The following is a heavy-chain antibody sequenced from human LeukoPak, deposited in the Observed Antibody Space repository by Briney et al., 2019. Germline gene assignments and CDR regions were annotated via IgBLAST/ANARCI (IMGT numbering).Heavy chain of an antibody. D-gene: IGHD2-2*01. J-gene: IGHJ4*02. CDR3: ASAPDYCSSTSCYRDYFDY. V-gene: IGHV4-59*11. Sequence: PSETLSLTCTVSGGSISSHYWSWIRQPPGKGLEWIGYIYYSGSTNYNPSLKSRVTISVDTSKNQFSLKPSSVTAADTAVCYCASAPDYCSSTSCYRDYFDYWGQGTLVTVSS. CDR2: IYYSGST. CDR1: GGSISSHY.